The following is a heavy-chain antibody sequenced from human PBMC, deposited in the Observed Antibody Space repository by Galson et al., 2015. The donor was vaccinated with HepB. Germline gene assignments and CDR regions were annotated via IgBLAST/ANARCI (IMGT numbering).Heavy chain of an antibody. Sequence: SLRLSCAASGFTFSSYAMPWVRQAPGRGLELVSAISGDGGRKYYADSVEGRFTISRDNSRNTLYLQMNSLRAEDTAVYYCARDYVSSWYFNHSYGMDVWGQGTTVTVSS. D-gene: IGHD6-13*01. J-gene: IGHJ6*02. CDR2: ISGDGGRK. CDR1: GFTFSSYA. V-gene: IGHV3-23*01. CDR3: ARDYVSSWYFNHSYGMDV.